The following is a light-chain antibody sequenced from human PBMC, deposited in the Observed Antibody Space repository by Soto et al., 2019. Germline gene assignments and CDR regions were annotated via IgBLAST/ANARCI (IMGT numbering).Light chain of an antibody. J-gene: IGKJ4*01. CDR2: DAF. Sequence: IVVTQSPATLSVSPRERATLSCRVSQGVCSNLAWYQQRPGQAPRLLIYDAFTMATGIPDRFSGSGSGTEFPLTISSLQSEDFAVSYGQEFNIWPHMLSFGGGTKLEMK. CDR3: QEFNIWPHMLS. V-gene: IGKV3-15*01. CDR1: QGVCSN.